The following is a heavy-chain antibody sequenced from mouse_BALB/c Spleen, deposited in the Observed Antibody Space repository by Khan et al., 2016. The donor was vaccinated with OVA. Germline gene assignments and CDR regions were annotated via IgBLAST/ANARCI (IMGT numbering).Heavy chain of an antibody. V-gene: IGHV5-6*01. D-gene: IGHD6-2*01. Sequence: EVELVESGGDLVKPGGSLKLSCAASGFTFSSYSMSWVRQLPDKRLEWVATMSSGGDYTYYPLSVKGRFTISRETAKNTLYLQMSSLKAEDTAMYYCASLLTGSFAYWGQGNLVTVSA. CDR1: GFTFSSYS. CDR2: MSSGGDYT. CDR3: ASLLTGSFAY. J-gene: IGHJ3*01.